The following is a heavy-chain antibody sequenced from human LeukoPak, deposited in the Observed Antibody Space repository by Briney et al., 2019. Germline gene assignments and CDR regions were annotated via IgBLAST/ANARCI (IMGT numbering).Heavy chain of an antibody. J-gene: IGHJ4*02. D-gene: IGHD3-10*01. CDR2: ISSSSTYI. CDR1: GFIFSSHT. CDR3: ARARGGTSLDY. Sequence: GGSLRLSCAASGFIFSSHTMNWVRQAPGKGLEWVSSISSSSTYIYYADSVKGRFTISRDNAKNSLYLQMNSLRAEDTAVYYCARARGGTSLDYWGQGTLVTVSS. V-gene: IGHV3-21*01.